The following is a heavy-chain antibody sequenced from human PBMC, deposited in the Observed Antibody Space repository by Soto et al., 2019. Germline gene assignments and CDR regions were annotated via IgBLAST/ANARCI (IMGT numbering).Heavy chain of an antibody. Sequence: SLRLSCAASGFTFSSYAMHWVRQAPGKGLEWVAVISYDGSNKYYADSVKGRFTISRDNSKNTLYLQMNSLRAEDTAVYYCARDPGDSSGYLSPSYFDYWGQGTLVTVSS. V-gene: IGHV3-30-3*01. J-gene: IGHJ4*02. D-gene: IGHD3-22*01. CDR1: GFTFSSYA. CDR2: ISYDGSNK. CDR3: ARDPGDSSGYLSPSYFDY.